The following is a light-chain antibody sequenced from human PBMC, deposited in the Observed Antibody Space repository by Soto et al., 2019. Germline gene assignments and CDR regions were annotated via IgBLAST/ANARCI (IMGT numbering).Light chain of an antibody. Sequence: QSALTQPASVSASPGQSITISCTGTSSDVGGYNYVAWYQQHPGKAPKLMIYEVSNQPSGVSNRFSGSKSGNTASLTISGLQAEDEADYYCSSYTSSSTYVFGTGTKLTVL. CDR2: EVS. V-gene: IGLV2-14*01. CDR1: SSDVGGYNY. CDR3: SSYTSSSTYV. J-gene: IGLJ1*01.